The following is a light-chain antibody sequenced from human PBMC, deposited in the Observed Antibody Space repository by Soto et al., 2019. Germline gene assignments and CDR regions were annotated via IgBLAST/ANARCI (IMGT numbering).Light chain of an antibody. J-gene: IGLJ1*01. Sequence: QSALTQPASVSGSPGQSIAISCTGTSSDVGTYNLVSWFQQHPGKAPKLMVFEVSERPSGVPNRFSGSKSGNAASLTISDLQAEDEADYYCCSYVRGGSYVFGSGTKVTVL. CDR2: EVS. CDR3: CSYVRGGSYV. V-gene: IGLV2-23*02. CDR1: SSDVGTYNL.